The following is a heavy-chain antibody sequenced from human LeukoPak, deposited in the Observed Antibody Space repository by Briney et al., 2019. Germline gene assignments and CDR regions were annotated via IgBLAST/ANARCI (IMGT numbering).Heavy chain of an antibody. V-gene: IGHV4-34*01. J-gene: IGHJ4*02. D-gene: IGHD2-15*01. CDR3: AQGGCSGGSCYPLGY. CDR1: GGSFSGYY. CDR2: INHSGST. Sequence: SETLSLTCAVYGGSFSGYYWSWIRQPPGKGLEWIGEINHSGSTNYNPSLKSRVTISVDTSKNQFYLKLSSMTAADTAVYYCAQGGCSGGSCYPLGYWGQGTLVTVSS.